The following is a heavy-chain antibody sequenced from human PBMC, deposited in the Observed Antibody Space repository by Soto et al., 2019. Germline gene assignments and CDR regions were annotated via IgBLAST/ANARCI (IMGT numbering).Heavy chain of an antibody. CDR3: ARDREDSSGLYFDY. CDR2: ISYDGSNK. J-gene: IGHJ4*02. D-gene: IGHD6-19*01. Sequence: GGSLRLSCAASGFTFSSYAMHWVRQAPGKGLEWVAVISYDGSNKYYADSVKGRFTISRDNSKNTLYLQMNSLRAEDTAVYYCARDREDSSGLYFDYWGQGTLVTVSS. CDR1: GFTFSSYA. V-gene: IGHV3-30-3*01.